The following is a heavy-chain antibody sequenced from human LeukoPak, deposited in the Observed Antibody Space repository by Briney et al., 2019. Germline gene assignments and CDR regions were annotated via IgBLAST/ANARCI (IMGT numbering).Heavy chain of an antibody. J-gene: IGHJ5*02. Sequence: ASVKVSCKASGYTFTSYGISWVRQAPGQGLEWMGWISAYNGNTNYAQKLQGRVTMTTDTSTSTAYMELRSLRSDDTAVYYCAKGAAAAADNWFDPWGQGTLVTVSS. CDR3: AKGAAAAADNWFDP. CDR1: GYTFTSYG. CDR2: ISAYNGNT. D-gene: IGHD6-13*01. V-gene: IGHV1-18*01.